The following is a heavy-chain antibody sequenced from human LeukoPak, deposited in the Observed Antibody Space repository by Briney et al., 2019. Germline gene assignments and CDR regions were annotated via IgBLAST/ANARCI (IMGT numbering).Heavy chain of an antibody. CDR3: ASPVAATQDYYYGMDV. CDR2: IIPIFGTA. D-gene: IGHD2-15*01. J-gene: IGHJ6*02. CDR1: GGTFSSYA. Sequence: GASVKVSCKASGGTFSSYAIGWVRQAPGQGLEWMGGIIPIFGTANYAQKFQGRVTITADKSTSTAYMELSSLRSEDTAVYYCASPVAATQDYYYGMDVWGQGTTVTVSS. V-gene: IGHV1-69*06.